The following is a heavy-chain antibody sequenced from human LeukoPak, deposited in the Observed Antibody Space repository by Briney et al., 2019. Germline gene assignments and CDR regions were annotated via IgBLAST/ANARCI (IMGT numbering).Heavy chain of an antibody. Sequence: GGSLRLSCAASGFIYKTYTMTWVRQAPGKGLEWVSSITGDCKYITYADSVKGRFTISRDNAKNSLYLQVASLRGDDTATYYCAREGNDYYYDQWGQGTLVTVSP. CDR1: GFIYKTYT. J-gene: IGHJ4*02. D-gene: IGHD3-16*01. V-gene: IGHV3-21*01. CDR2: ITGDCKYI. CDR3: AREGNDYYYDQ.